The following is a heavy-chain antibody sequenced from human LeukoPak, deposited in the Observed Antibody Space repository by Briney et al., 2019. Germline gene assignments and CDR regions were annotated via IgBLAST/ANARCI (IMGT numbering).Heavy chain of an antibody. CDR2: IYYSGST. CDR3: ARGAAGYCSGGSCGYYYYYGMDV. CDR1: GGSVSSGSYY. Sequence: SETLSLTCTVSGGSVSSGSYYWSWIRQPPGKGLEWIGYIYYSGSTNYNPSLKSRVTISVGTSKSQFSLKLSSVTAADTAVYYCARGAAGYCSGGSCGYYYYYGMDVWGKGTTVTVSS. J-gene: IGHJ6*04. D-gene: IGHD2-15*01. V-gene: IGHV4-61*01.